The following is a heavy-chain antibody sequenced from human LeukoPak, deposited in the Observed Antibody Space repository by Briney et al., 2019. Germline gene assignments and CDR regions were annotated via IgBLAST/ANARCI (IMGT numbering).Heavy chain of an antibody. V-gene: IGHV3-48*03. D-gene: IGHD4-17*01. Sequence: GGSLRLSCAASGFTFSSYEMNWVRQAPGKGLEWVSYISSSGSPTYYADSVKGRFTISRDNAKNSLYLQMNGLRAEDTAVYYCAKGTGTTVTSAANYWGQGTLVTVSS. CDR2: ISSSGSPT. CDR3: AKGTGTTVTSAANY. J-gene: IGHJ4*02. CDR1: GFTFSSYE.